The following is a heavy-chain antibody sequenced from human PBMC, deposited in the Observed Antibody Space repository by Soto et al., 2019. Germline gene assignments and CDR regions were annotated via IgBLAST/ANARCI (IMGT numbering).Heavy chain of an antibody. V-gene: IGHV5-51*01. D-gene: IGHD2-21*02. CDR1: GYSFTNYW. J-gene: IGHJ3*02. CDR2: IYPGDSDT. Sequence: LGESLKISCKGSGYSFTNYWIGWVRQMPGKGLEWMGIIYPGDSDTRYSPSLQGQVTISADKSISTAYLQWSSLRASDTAMYYCAIGGDWYFFDMWAQGTMVTVSS. CDR3: AIGGDWYFFDM.